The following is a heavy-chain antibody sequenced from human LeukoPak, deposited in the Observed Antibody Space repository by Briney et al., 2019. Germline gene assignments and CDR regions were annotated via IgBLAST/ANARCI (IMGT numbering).Heavy chain of an antibody. Sequence: GGSLRLSCAAPGFTFSSYSLNWVRQAPGKGLEWVSYIGSSGTIYYTDSVKGRFTISRDNAKNSLYLQMNSLRAEDTAVYYCARDGGLAYWGQGTLVTVSS. CDR1: GFTFSSYS. V-gene: IGHV3-48*04. CDR3: ARDGGLAY. CDR2: IGSSGTI. D-gene: IGHD6-19*01. J-gene: IGHJ4*02.